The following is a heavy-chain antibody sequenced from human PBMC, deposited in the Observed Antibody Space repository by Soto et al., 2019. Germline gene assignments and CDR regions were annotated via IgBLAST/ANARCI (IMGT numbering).Heavy chain of an antibody. CDR3: ARLPTGDNWFDP. J-gene: IGHJ5*02. D-gene: IGHD4-4*01. V-gene: IGHV3-23*01. CDR2: ISGSGGTT. Sequence: PGGSLRLSCAASGFTFSSYVMSWVRQAPGKGLEWVSAISGSGGTTYYADSVKGRFTISRDNSKSTLYLQMSSLRPDDTAVYHCARLPTGDNWFDPWGQGTLVTVSS. CDR1: GFTFSSYV.